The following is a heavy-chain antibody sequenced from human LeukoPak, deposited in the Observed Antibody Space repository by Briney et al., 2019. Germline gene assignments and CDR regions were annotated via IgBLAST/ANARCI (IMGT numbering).Heavy chain of an antibody. CDR2: INPNSGGT. CDR1: GYTLTSYG. Sequence: ASVKVSCKASGYTLTSYGISWVRQAPGEGLEWMGWINPNSGGTNYAQKFQGRVTMTRDTSISTAYMELSRLRSDDTAVYYCARVGGYGYNGFDYWGQGTLVTVSS. V-gene: IGHV1-2*02. D-gene: IGHD5-24*01. CDR3: ARVGGYGYNGFDY. J-gene: IGHJ4*02.